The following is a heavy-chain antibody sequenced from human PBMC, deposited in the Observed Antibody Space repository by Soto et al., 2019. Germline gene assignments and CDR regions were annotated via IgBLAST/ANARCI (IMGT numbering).Heavy chain of an antibody. D-gene: IGHD4-17*01. CDR3: ARLATTVSTPNY. V-gene: IGHV4-39*01. Sequence: PSETLSLTCAVSGGSVSVDSYYWAWIRQPPGKGLEWIATIHYRGSTYYATSLKSRVTISIDTSKNQFSLMLASETATDTAFYYCARLATTVSTPNYWGQGTLVTVSS. J-gene: IGHJ4*02. CDR1: GGSVSVDSYY. CDR2: IHYRGST.